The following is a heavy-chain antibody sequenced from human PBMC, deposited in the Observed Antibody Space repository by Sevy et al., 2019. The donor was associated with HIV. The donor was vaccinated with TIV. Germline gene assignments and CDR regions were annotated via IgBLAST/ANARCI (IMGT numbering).Heavy chain of an antibody. CDR1: GFTFSHHN. Sequence: GGSLRLSCAASGFTFSHHNMNWVRQAPGKGLEWISYISKSGSTTYFADSLRGRFTISIDNAKNSLFLEMHSLTDEDTAVYYCAREENRELGTIPLDSWGRGIQVTVSS. V-gene: IGHV3-48*02. CDR3: AREENRELGTIPLDS. D-gene: IGHD7-27*01. CDR2: ISKSGSTT. J-gene: IGHJ4*02.